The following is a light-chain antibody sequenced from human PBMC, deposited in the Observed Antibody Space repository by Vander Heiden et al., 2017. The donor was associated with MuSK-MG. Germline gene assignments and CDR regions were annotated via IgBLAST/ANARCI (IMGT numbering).Light chain of an antibody. Sequence: DIQMTQSPSSLSASVGDRVTITCRASQSISSYLNWYQQKPGKAPKLLIYAASSLQSGVQSRFSGSGSGTDFTLTSSSLQPEDFATYYHQQSYSRTFGQGTKVEIK. J-gene: IGKJ1*01. V-gene: IGKV1-39*01. CDR1: QSISSY. CDR3: QQSYSRT. CDR2: AAS.